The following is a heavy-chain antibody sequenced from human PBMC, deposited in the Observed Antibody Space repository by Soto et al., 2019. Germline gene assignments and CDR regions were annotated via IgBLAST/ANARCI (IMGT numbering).Heavy chain of an antibody. V-gene: IGHV3-23*01. Sequence: EVQLLESGGGLVQPGGSLRLSCAASGFTFSTCAMNWVRQAPGKGLEWVSSISGGGDRTYYGDSMKGRFTISRDNSKNTLYLQINSLRADDPAVYYCAKQAVVVAATPWFDPWGQGTLVTVSS. J-gene: IGHJ5*02. CDR2: ISGGGDRT. CDR1: GFTFSTCA. CDR3: AKQAVVVAATPWFDP. D-gene: IGHD2-15*01.